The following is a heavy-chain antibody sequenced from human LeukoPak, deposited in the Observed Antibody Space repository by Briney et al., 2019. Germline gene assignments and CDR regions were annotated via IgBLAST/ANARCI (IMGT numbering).Heavy chain of an antibody. D-gene: IGHD2-15*01. CDR3: AKAPVTSCRGAFCYPLDS. J-gene: IGHJ4*02. CDR1: GFTFSGYA. V-gene: IGHV3-23*01. CDR2: ISGSGGST. Sequence: GGSLRLSCAASGFTFSGYAMSWVRQAPGKGLEWVSAISGSGGSTYYADSVKGRFTISRDNSKNTLYLQMNNLRTEDAAIYYCAKAPVTSCRGAFCYPLDSWGQGTLVTVSS.